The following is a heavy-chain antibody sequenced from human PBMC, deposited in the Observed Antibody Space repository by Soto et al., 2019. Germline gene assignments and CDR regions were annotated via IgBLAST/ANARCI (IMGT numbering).Heavy chain of an antibody. Sequence: SETLSLTCTVSGGSISSSSYYWGWIRQTPGKGLEWIGSIYYSGSTYYNPSLKSRVTISVDTSKNQFSLKLSSVTAADTAVYYRARHYGSGSAYYFDYWGKGSLVTVSS. D-gene: IGHD3-10*01. CDR3: ARHYGSGSAYYFDY. J-gene: IGHJ4*02. CDR1: GGSISSSSYY. CDR2: IYYSGST. V-gene: IGHV4-39*01.